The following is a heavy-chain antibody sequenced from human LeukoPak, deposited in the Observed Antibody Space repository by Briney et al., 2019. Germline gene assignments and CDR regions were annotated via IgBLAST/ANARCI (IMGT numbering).Heavy chain of an antibody. CDR3: ARGRRGRGGYYYYYMDV. CDR1: GGSISSGSYY. V-gene: IGHV4-39*07. J-gene: IGHJ6*03. Sequence: PSETLSLTCTVSGGSISSGSYYWGWIRQPPGKGLEWIGSIYSSGSTYYNPSLKSRVTISVDTSKNQFSLKLSSVTAADTAVYYCARGRRGRGGYYYYYMDVWGKGTTVTVSS. CDR2: IYSSGST. D-gene: IGHD3-10*01.